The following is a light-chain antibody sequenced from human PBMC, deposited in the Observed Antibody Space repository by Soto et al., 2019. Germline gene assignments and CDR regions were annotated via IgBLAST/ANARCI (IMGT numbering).Light chain of an antibody. CDR3: QQRSNWPGT. V-gene: IGKV3-11*01. Sequence: EVVLTQSPATLSLSPGERATLSCRASQSVTTYLAWYRQNPGQAPRLLIYDASKRATGIPARFSGSGSGTDFTLTISSLEPDDFAVYYCQQRSNWPGTFGGGTKVEIK. J-gene: IGKJ4*01. CDR1: QSVTTY. CDR2: DAS.